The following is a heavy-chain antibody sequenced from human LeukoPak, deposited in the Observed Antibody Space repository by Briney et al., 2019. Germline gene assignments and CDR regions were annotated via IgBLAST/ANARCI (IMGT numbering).Heavy chain of an antibody. CDR1: GFTFSSYW. D-gene: IGHD3-9*01. CDR3: ASGSITIDAFDI. V-gene: IGHV4-34*01. CDR2: INHSGST. J-gene: IGHJ3*02. Sequence: GSLRLSCAASGFTFSSYWMSWVRQPPGKGLEWIGEINHSGSTNYNPSLRSRVTISVDTSKNQFSLKLSSVTAADTAVYYCASGSITIDAFDIWGQGTMVTVSS.